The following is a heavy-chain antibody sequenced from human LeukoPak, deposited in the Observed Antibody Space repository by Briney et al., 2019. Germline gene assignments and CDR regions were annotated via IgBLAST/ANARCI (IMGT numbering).Heavy chain of an antibody. V-gene: IGHV4-38-2*02. Sequence: SETLSLTCTVSGYSISSGYYWGWIRPPPGKGLEWIGSIYQSGNTHYKPSLKSRVTISVDTSKNQLSLQLNSVTAADTAVYYCARDGSYGGSGLDAFDIWGQGTRVTVSS. D-gene: IGHD4-23*01. CDR2: IYQSGNT. J-gene: IGHJ3*02. CDR3: ARDGSYGGSGLDAFDI. CDR1: GYSISSGYY.